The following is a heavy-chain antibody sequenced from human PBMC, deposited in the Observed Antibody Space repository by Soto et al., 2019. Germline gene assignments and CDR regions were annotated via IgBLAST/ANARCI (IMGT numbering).Heavy chain of an antibody. CDR3: ARGRGTIHRIGY. J-gene: IGHJ4*03. D-gene: IGHD1-1*01. Sequence: GXSVKVSCKASGSTFTSCGMSWVRQAPGQGRGWMGCTXTYNGXKTHEQKLHGXXTMNPETPTSTAKMELRNLRSDDTAVYYCARGRGTIHRIGYWGQGTMVTVYS. CDR1: GSTFTSCG. V-gene: IGHV1-18*01. CDR2: TXTYNGXK.